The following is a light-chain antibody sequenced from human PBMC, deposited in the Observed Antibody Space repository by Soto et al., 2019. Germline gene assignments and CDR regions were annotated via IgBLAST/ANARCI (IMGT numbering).Light chain of an antibody. Sequence: DIQVTQSPSSLSASVGDRVTITCRSSQTITNYLNWYQQKPGKAPKLLMYAASSLQSGVPSRFSGSGSGTDFTLTITSLQPEDFVTYYCQQSYTTPPTFGGGTKVEIK. CDR1: QTITNY. CDR2: AAS. V-gene: IGKV1-39*01. CDR3: QQSYTTPPT. J-gene: IGKJ4*01.